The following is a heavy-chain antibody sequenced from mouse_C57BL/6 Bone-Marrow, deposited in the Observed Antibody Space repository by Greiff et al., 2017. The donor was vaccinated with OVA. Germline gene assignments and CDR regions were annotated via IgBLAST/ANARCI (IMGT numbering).Heavy chain of an antibody. D-gene: IGHD1-1*01. CDR1: GYTFTSYW. Sequence: VQLQQPGTELVKPGASVKLSCKASGYTFTSYWMHWVKQRPGQGLEWIGNINPSNGGTNYNEKFKSKATLTVDKSSSTAYMQLSSLTSEDSAVYYCARSSDYYGSSSDYFDYWGQGTTLTVSS. J-gene: IGHJ2*01. V-gene: IGHV1-53*01. CDR3: ARSSDYYGSSSDYFDY. CDR2: INPSNGGT.